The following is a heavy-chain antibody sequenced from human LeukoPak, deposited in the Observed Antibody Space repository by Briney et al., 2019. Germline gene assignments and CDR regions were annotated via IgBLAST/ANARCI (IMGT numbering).Heavy chain of an antibody. D-gene: IGHD7-27*01. Sequence: GGSLRLSCAASGFRFTTYWMTWVRQAPGKGLEWVANIKQDGGDEHYVDSVKGRFTISKDNAKNSLYLQMNNLRAEDTAVYYCAREFWGPDYWGQGTLVTVSS. CDR1: GFRFTTYW. CDR3: AREFWGPDY. J-gene: IGHJ4*02. CDR2: IKQDGGDE. V-gene: IGHV3-7*01.